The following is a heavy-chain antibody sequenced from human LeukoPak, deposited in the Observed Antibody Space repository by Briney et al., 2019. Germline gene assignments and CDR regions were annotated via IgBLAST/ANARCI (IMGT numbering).Heavy chain of an antibody. V-gene: IGHV3-23*01. Sequence: GGSLRLSCAASGFTFSSYAMRWVRQAPGKGLEWVSAISGSGGSTYYADSVKGRFTISRGNSKNTLYLQMNSLRAEDTAVYYCAKDLGGGSAEYYYDSSLDYWGQGTLVSVSS. CDR2: ISGSGGST. J-gene: IGHJ4*02. CDR1: GFTFSSYA. D-gene: IGHD3-22*01. CDR3: AKDLGGGSAEYYYDSSLDY.